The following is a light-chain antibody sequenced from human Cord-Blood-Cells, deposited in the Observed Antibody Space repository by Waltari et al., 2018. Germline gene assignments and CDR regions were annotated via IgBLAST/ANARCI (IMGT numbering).Light chain of an antibody. Sequence: SALTQPASVSGSPGQSITISCTGTSSDVGSYNLVPWYQQHPGKAPKLMIYEGSKRPSGVSNRFSGSKSGNTASLTISVLQAEDEADYYCCSYAGSSTLVFGGGTKLTVL. CDR1: SSDVGSYNL. J-gene: IGLJ2*01. CDR3: CSYAGSSTLV. V-gene: IGLV2-23*01. CDR2: EGS.